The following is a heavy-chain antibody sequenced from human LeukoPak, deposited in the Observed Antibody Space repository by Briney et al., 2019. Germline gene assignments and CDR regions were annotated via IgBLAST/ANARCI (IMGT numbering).Heavy chain of an antibody. V-gene: IGHV4-30-4*08. CDR2: IYYSGST. CDR1: GGSISSGDYY. J-gene: IGHJ4*02. Sequence: PSETLSLTSTVSGGSISSGDYYWSWIRQPPGKGLEWIGYIYYSGSTYYNPSLKSRVTISVDTSKNQFSLKLSSVTAADTAVYYCARRDGYNPRVDYWGQGTLVTVSS. CDR3: ARRDGYNPRVDY. D-gene: IGHD5-24*01.